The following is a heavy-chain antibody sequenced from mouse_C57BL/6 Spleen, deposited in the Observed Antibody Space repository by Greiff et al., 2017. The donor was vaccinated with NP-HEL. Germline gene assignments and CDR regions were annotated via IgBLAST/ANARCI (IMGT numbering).Heavy chain of an antibody. CDR2: ISSGSSTI. V-gene: IGHV5-17*01. J-gene: IGHJ1*03. Sequence: EVKLMESGGGLVKPGGSLKLSCAASGFTFSDYGMHWVRQAPEKGLEWVAYISSGSSTIYYADTVKGRFTISRDNAKNTLFLQMTSLRSEDTAMYYCARGGVYYFYFDVWGTGTTVTVSS. CDR3: ARGGVYYFYFDV. CDR1: GFTFSDYG. D-gene: IGHD1-1*01.